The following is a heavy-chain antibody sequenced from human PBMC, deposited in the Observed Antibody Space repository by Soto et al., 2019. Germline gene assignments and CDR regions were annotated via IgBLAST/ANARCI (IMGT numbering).Heavy chain of an antibody. CDR1: GGSISSRSYY. D-gene: IGHD6-13*01. V-gene: IGHV4-39*02. CDR3: ASLVNGQHEYFDY. Sequence: LSLTCIVSGGSISSRSYYWGWIRQPPGKGLEWIGTISFSGSTYYGLSLKSRLTISVDTSRNHFSLKLSSVTAADTAVYYCASLVNGQHEYFDYWGQGALVTVSS. J-gene: IGHJ4*02. CDR2: ISFSGST.